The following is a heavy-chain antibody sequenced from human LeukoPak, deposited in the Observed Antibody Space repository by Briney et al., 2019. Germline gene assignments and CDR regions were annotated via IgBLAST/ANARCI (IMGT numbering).Heavy chain of an antibody. CDR1: GGSISNYY. CDR2: IYYSGTT. V-gene: IGHV4-59*08. CDR3: ARHDYRNWFDP. Sequence: SETLSLTCSVSGGSISNYYWSWIRQPPGKGLEWIGYIYYSGTTNYNPSLKSRVTISVDTSKNQFSLKLSSVTAADTAVYYCARHDYRNWFDPWGQGTLVTVSS. J-gene: IGHJ5*02. D-gene: IGHD4-11*01.